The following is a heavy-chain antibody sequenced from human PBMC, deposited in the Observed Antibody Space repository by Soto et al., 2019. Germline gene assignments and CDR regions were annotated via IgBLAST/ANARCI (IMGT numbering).Heavy chain of an antibody. CDR1: GFTFSSYD. J-gene: IGHJ4*02. Sequence: GESLKISCAASGFTFSSYDMHWVRQATGKGLEWVSAIGTAGDTYYPGSVKGRFTISRENAKNSLYLQMNSLRAGDTAVYYCARARYDYVWGSYRPYFDYWGQGSLVTVSS. CDR3: ARARYDYVWGSYRPYFDY. D-gene: IGHD3-16*02. CDR2: IGTAGDT. V-gene: IGHV3-13*01.